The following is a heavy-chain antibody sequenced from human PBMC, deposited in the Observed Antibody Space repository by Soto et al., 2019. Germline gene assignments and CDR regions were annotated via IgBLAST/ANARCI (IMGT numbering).Heavy chain of an antibody. CDR2: ISGSGGST. J-gene: IGHJ4*02. D-gene: IGHD2-2*01. CDR1: GFSFSSYA. V-gene: IGHV3-23*01. Sequence: EVQLLESGGGLVQPGGSLRLSCAASGFSFSSYAMSWVRQAPGKGLEWVSAISGSGGSTYYADSVKGRFTISRDNSKNTLYLQMNSLRAEDTAVYYCAKGGCSSTSCSLDYWGQGTLVTVSS. CDR3: AKGGCSSTSCSLDY.